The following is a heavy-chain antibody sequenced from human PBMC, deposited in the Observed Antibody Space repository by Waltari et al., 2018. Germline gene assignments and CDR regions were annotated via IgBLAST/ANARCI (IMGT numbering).Heavy chain of an antibody. V-gene: IGHV4-4*07. D-gene: IGHD7-27*01. CDR1: GGSISSYY. CDR2: IYTSGST. J-gene: IGHJ6*03. Sequence: QVQLQESGSGLVKPSETLSLTCTVSGGSISSYYWSWIRQPAGKGLEWIGRIYTSGSTNYNPSLKSRVTMSVDTSKNQFSLKLSSVTAADTAVYYCARDWGSRYYYYYYMDVWGKGTTVTVSS. CDR3: ARDWGSRYYYYYYMDV.